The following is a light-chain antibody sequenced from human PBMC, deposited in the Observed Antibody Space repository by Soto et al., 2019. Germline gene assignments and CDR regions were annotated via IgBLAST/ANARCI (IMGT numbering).Light chain of an antibody. CDR3: SSYTSSSTPVV. CDR1: SSGVGGYNY. V-gene: IGLV2-14*01. CDR2: EVS. J-gene: IGLJ2*01. Sequence: QSVVTQPASVSGSPGQSITVSCTGTSSGVGGYNYVSWYQQHPGKAPKLMIYEVSNRPSGVSNRFSGSKSGNTASLTISGLQAQDEADYYCSSYTSSSTPVVFGGGTKLTVL.